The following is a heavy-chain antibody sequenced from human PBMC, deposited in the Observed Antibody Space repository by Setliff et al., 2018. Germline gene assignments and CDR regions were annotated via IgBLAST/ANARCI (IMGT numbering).Heavy chain of an antibody. V-gene: IGHV1-18*01. CDR3: AYDSSGYYPGY. Sequence: ASVKVSCKASGHTFITFGISWVRQAPGQGLEWMGWISAYSDDTKYAEKFQGRVTMTMDTSTGTAYMELRSLRSDDTAVYICAYDSSGYYPGYWGQGTRVTVSS. J-gene: IGHJ4*02. CDR1: GHTFITFG. D-gene: IGHD3-22*01. CDR2: ISAYSDDT.